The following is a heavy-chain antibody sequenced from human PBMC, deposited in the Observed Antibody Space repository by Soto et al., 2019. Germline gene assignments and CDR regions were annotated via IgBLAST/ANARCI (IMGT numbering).Heavy chain of an antibody. CDR2: IFYSGST. CDR1: GDSITRSNFY. Sequence: KPSETLSLTCTVSGDSITRSNFYWGWIRQPPGKGLEWLGSIFYSGSTFYNPALKSRVTFSVDTSKNHFSLKLSSVTAADTAVYYCARHKTTMLTAVSAFDPWGQGTRVTVSS. J-gene: IGHJ5*02. V-gene: IGHV4-39*02. CDR3: ARHKTTMLTAVSAFDP. D-gene: IGHD5-18*01.